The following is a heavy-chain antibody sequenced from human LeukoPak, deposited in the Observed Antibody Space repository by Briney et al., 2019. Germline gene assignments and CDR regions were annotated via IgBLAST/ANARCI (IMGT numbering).Heavy chain of an antibody. CDR1: GGXISSYY. V-gene: IGHV4-59*08. CDR3: ARHVQDTAMVTPLYYFDY. J-gene: IGHJ4*02. Sequence: SETLSLTCTVSGGXISSYYWSWIRQTPGKGLEWIGHIYYSGSTKYNPSLKSRVTISVDTSKNQFSLKLSSVTAADTAVYYCARHVQDTAMVTPLYYFDYWGQGTLVTVSS. CDR2: IYYSGST. D-gene: IGHD5-18*01.